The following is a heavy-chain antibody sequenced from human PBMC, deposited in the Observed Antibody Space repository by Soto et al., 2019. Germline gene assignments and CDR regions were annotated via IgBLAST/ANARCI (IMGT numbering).Heavy chain of an antibody. CDR1: GFSICNYY. CDR3: ARHYCSSGNCYYFDY. CDR2: SGST. D-gene: IGHD2-2*01. J-gene: IGHJ4*02. V-gene: IGHV4-59*08. Sequence: SGTLSLTCAASGFSICNYYWSCIRQPPGKGLEWIGGSGSTNYNPSLKSRVTISVDTSKNQFSLKLSSVTAADTAVYHCARHYCSSGNCYYFDYWGQGILVTVS.